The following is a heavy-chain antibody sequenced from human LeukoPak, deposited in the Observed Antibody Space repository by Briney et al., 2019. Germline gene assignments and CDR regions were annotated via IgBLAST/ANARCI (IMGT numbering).Heavy chain of an antibody. CDR3: ARHQSGYDWFDP. Sequence: SETLSLTCTVSSGSINNTSHYWGWIRQPPGRGLERIGSIYYSGSSYYNPSLKSRVTISVDTSKSQFSLELSSVTAADTAVYYCARHQSGYDWFDPWGQGTLVTVSS. D-gene: IGHD5-12*01. J-gene: IGHJ5*02. V-gene: IGHV4-39*01. CDR2: IYYSGSS. CDR1: SGSINNTSHY.